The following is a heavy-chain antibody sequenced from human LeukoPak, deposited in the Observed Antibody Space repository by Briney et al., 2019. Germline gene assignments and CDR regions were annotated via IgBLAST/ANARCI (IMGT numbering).Heavy chain of an antibody. D-gene: IGHD1-14*01. CDR3: GKDGDLTGHADY. V-gene: IGHV3-30-3*01. Sequence: GGSLRLSCAASGFTFSSYAMHWVRQAPGKGLEWVASISYDGSKKYYADSLKGRFTISRDNSKETLYLQMNSLRAEDTAVYYCGKDGDLTGHADYSGQGTLVTVSS. J-gene: IGHJ4*02. CDR1: GFTFSSYA. CDR2: ISYDGSKK.